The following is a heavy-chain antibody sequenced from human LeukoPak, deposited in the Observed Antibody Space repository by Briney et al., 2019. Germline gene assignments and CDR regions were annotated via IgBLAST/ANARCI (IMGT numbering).Heavy chain of an antibody. CDR2: MSPKSGNT. CDR3: TREKDCADGICYED. Sequence: ASVKVSCKASGHTFTSHHINWVRQATGLGLEWLGWMSPKSGNTGYAQKFQGRVTMTRDTSISTAYMELSSLRFDETAVYFCTREKDCADGICYEDWGQGTLVTVSS. V-gene: IGHV1-8*01. J-gene: IGHJ4*02. CDR1: GHTFTSHH. D-gene: IGHD2-8*01.